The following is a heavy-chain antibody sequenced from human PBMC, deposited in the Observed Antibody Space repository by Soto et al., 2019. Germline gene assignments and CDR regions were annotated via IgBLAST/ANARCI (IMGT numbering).Heavy chain of an antibody. D-gene: IGHD3-3*01. J-gene: IGHJ4*02. Sequence: SVKVSCKASGGTFSSYTISWVRQAPGQGLEWMGRIIPILGIANYAQKFQGRVTITADKSTSTAYMELSSLRSEDTAVYYCALGYYDFLAAGNFDYWGQGTLVTVSS. CDR2: IIPILGIA. CDR3: ALGYYDFLAAGNFDY. V-gene: IGHV1-69*02. CDR1: GGTFSSYT.